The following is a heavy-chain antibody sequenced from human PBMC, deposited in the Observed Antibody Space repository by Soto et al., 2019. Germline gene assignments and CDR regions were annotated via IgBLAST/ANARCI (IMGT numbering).Heavy chain of an antibody. CDR2: IYAGGGT. V-gene: IGHV3-53*02. Sequence: EVQLVEIGGGLVQQGGSLRLSCAASGFGVSSSYLSWVRQAPGRGLEWVSIIYAGGGTDYADSVKGRFTISRDNSMNMVYLQMNSLRVEDTAVYYCVRERQVYVVWGQGTLVTVSS. J-gene: IGHJ4*02. CDR1: GFGVSSSY. D-gene: IGHD3-16*01. CDR3: VRERQVYVV.